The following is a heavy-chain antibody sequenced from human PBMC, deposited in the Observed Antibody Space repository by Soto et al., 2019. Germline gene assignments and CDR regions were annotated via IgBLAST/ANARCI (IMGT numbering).Heavy chain of an antibody. CDR1: GFSLSTSGVG. CDR3: AHGVGYCSSTSCYNWFDP. Sequence: QITLKESGPTLVKPTQTLTLTCTFSGFSLSTSGVGVGWIRQPPGKALEWLALIYWDDDKRYSPSLKSRLTITKDTTKNQEVLTITNMDPVDTATYYCAHGVGYCSSTSCYNWFDPWGQGTLVTVSS. CDR2: IYWDDDK. V-gene: IGHV2-5*02. J-gene: IGHJ5*02. D-gene: IGHD2-2*01.